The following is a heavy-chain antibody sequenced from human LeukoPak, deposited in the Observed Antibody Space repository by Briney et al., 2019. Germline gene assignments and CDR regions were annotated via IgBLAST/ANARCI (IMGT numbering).Heavy chain of an antibody. CDR2: IKEDGSEK. Sequence: GGSLRLSCAVSGFTFSDYRMSRVRQAPGKGLEWVANIKEDGSEKYYVDSVKGRFAISRDNAKSSLYLQMNSLRVEDTAVYYCARDTIAAGDWGQGTLVTVSS. CDR1: GFTFSDYR. CDR3: ARDTIAAGD. D-gene: IGHD6-13*01. V-gene: IGHV3-7*01. J-gene: IGHJ4*02.